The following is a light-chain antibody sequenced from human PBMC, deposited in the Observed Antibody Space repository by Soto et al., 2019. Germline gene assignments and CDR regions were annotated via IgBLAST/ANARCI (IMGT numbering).Light chain of an antibody. V-gene: IGLV2-23*01. CDR1: SSDVGSYNL. CDR3: CSYAGSSTWV. J-gene: IGLJ3*02. CDR2: EGS. Sequence: QSALTQAASVSGSPGQSITISCTGTSSDVGSYNLVSWYQQHPGKAPKLMIYEGSKRPSGVSNRFSGSKSGITASLTISGLQAEDEADYYCCSYAGSSTWVFGGGTKLTVL.